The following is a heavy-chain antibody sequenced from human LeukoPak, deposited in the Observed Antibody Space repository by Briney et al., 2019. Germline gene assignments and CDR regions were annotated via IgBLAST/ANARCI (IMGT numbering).Heavy chain of an antibody. CDR1: GYTVTSYG. Sequence: GASVKVSCKASGYTVTSYGISWVRQAPGQGLEWMGWINPNSGGTNYAQKFQGRVTMTRDTSISTAYMELSRLRSDDTAVYYCASYYYDSSGYLLLDYWGQGTLVTVSS. J-gene: IGHJ4*02. CDR2: INPNSGGT. V-gene: IGHV1-2*02. CDR3: ASYYYDSSGYLLLDY. D-gene: IGHD3-22*01.